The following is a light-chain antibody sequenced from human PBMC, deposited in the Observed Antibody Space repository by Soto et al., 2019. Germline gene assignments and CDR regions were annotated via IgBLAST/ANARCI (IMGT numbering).Light chain of an antibody. J-gene: IGLJ2*01. CDR2: GNS. CDR1: SSNIGAGYD. V-gene: IGLV1-40*01. CDR3: SSYTSSSTLYVV. Sequence: QSVLTQPPSVSGAPGQRVTISCTGSSSNIGAGYDVHWYQQLPGTAPKLLIYGNSNRPSGVSNRFSGSKSGNTASLTISGLQAEDEADYYCSSYTSSSTLYVVFGGGTKLTVL.